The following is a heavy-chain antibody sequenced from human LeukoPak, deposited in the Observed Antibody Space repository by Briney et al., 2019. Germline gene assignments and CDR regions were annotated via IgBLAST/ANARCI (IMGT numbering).Heavy chain of an antibody. D-gene: IGHD4-17*01. CDR2: IGGSNGIT. CDR1: RFTFNSYA. J-gene: IGHJ4*02. CDR3: ARGSYGDLK. Sequence: GGSLRLSCAASRFTFNSYAMSWVRQAPGKGLEWVSVIGGSNGITFYVGSVKGRFTISRDNSKDTLYLQMNSLRVEDTAMYYCARGSYGDLKWGQGTLVTVSS. V-gene: IGHV3-23*01.